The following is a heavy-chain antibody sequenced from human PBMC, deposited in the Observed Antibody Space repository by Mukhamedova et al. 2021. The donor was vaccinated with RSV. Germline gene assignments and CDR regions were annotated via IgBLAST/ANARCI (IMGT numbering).Heavy chain of an antibody. D-gene: IGHD2-15*01. J-gene: IGHJ4*02. V-gene: IGHV5-51*01. CDR3: ARAAAAAPVYFDS. Sequence: GKGLEWMGIIYPGDSDTRYSPSFQGLVTILAAKSISTAYLQWSRLKASDTALYYCARAAAAAPVYFDSCGQGTLVTAPS. CDR2: IYPGDSDT.